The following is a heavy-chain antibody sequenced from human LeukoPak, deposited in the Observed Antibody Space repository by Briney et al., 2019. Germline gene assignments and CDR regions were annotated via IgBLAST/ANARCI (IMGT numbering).Heavy chain of an antibody. D-gene: IGHD2-2*01. CDR3: AKRSPGCRLCLDY. Sequence: PGGSLRLSCSASGFTFSSYAMIWVRQAPGKGLEWVSAISGSGGSTYYADSVKGRFTISRDNSKNTLYLQMNSLRAEDTAVYYCAKRSPGCRLCLDYWGQGTLVTVSS. CDR1: GFTFSSYA. V-gene: IGHV3-23*01. CDR2: ISGSGGST. J-gene: IGHJ4*02.